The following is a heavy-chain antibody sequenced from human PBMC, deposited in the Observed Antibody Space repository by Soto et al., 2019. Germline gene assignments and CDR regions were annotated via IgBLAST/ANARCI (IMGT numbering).Heavy chain of an antibody. CDR3: VGFDYYHSRGYYFYYYTRDV. CDR1: GGSISSSSYY. D-gene: IGHD3-22*01. Sequence: SETLSLTCTVSGGSISSSSYYWGWIRQPPGKGLEWIGNVYYGGSTYYNPSLKSRVTISVETSKSQFFLKLSSVTAADTAVYFCVGFDYYHSRGYYFYYYTRDVGGKGTAVTVSS. J-gene: IGHJ6*04. CDR2: VYYGGST. V-gene: IGHV4-39*01.